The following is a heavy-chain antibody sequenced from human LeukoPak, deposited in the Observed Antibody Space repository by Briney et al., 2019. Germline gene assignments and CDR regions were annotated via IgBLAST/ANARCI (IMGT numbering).Heavy chain of an antibody. J-gene: IGHJ4*02. Sequence: GRSLRLSCAASGFTFSSYGMHWVRQAPGKGLEWVAVISYDGSNKYYADSVKGRFTISRDNSKNTLYLQMNSLRAEDSAVYYCAKDRPGGSGSYFDYWGQGTLVTVSS. CDR2: ISYDGSNK. CDR3: AKDRPGGSGSYFDY. CDR1: GFTFSSYG. V-gene: IGHV3-30*18. D-gene: IGHD6-19*01.